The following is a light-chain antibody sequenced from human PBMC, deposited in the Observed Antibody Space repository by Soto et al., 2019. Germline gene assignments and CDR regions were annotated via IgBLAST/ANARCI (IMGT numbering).Light chain of an antibody. J-gene: IGKJ4*02. Sequence: VVMQSPDSLRVCPGESARFSPGTSQPIYIQSLAWYQQKPSQAPRLLIYGASTRAAGIPARFSGSGSGTEFTLTITSLQSEDFAVYDCQQFHNWARTVGRGTRVEIK. CDR2: GAS. V-gene: IGKV3-15*01. CDR1: QPIYIQ. CDR3: QQFHNWART.